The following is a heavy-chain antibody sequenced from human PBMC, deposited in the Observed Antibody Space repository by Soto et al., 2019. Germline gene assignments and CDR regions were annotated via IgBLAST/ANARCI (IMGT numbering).Heavy chain of an antibody. Sequence: PGGSLRLSCAASGFTFSSYAMSWVRQAPGKGLKWVSTISDNAGSTYYADSVRGRFTISRDNSKNTLYLQMNGLRAEDTAVYYCAKRLDKSGYERVHFDHWGQGTLVTVSS. CDR1: GFTFSSYA. J-gene: IGHJ4*02. V-gene: IGHV3-23*01. CDR3: AKRLDKSGYERVHFDH. D-gene: IGHD3-22*01. CDR2: ISDNAGST.